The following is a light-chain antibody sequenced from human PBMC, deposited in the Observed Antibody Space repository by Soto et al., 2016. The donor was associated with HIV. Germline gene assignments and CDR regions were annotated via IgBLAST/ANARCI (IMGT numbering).Light chain of an antibody. J-gene: IGKJ1*01. CDR1: QSISTY. V-gene: IGKV1-5*01. CDR3: QQYNTVPWT. Sequence: DIQMTQSPSSLSLSIGDRVSITCRASQSISTYLHWYQQKPGRAPKLLIYDASSLQSGVPSRFSASASGTDFTLTLSSVQPDDVATYYCQQYNTVPWTFGQGT. CDR2: DAS.